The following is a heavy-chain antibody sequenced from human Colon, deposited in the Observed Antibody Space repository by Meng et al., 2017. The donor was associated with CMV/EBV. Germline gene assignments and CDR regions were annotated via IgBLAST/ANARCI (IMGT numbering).Heavy chain of an antibody. CDR2: IFYSGST. Sequence: GSLRLSCTVSGGSISSSSYYWNWIRQPPGKGLEWIGYIFYSGSTSYNPSLKSRVTISVDTSKKQLSLKLSSVTAADTAVYYCARQKGRTVFGVLIPAYFDGWGQGTTVTVSS. J-gene: IGHJ6*02. V-gene: IGHV4-61*05. CDR3: ARQKGRTVFGVLIPAYFDG. D-gene: IGHD3-3*01. CDR1: GGSISSSSYY.